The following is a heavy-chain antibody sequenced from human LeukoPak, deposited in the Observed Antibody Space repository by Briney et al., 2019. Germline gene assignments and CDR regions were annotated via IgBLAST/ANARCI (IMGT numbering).Heavy chain of an antibody. CDR2: ISNSGGIT. CDR3: AKNRQSGTSPQEY. D-gene: IGHD1-26*01. J-gene: IGHJ4*02. CDR1: GFTFSSYA. Sequence: PGGSLRLSCAGSGFTFSSYAMSWVRQAPGKGLEWVSPISNSGGITFYGDSVKGRFTVSRDNTKNTLYLQMNSLRAEDTALYFCAKNRQSGTSPQEYWGQGALVTVSS. V-gene: IGHV3-23*01.